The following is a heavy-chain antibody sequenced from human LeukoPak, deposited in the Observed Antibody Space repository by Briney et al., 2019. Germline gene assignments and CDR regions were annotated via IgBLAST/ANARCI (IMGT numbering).Heavy chain of an antibody. V-gene: IGHV1-46*01. D-gene: IGHD4-23*01. CDR1: GYTFTSYY. J-gene: IGHJ4*02. Sequence: ASVKVSCKASGYTFTSYYVHWVRQAPGQGLEWMGIINPSGGSTSYAQKFQGRVTMTRDTSTSTVYMELSSLRSEDTAVFYCARGLYGGNSFDYWGQGTLVTVSP. CDR3: ARGLYGGNSFDY. CDR2: INPSGGST.